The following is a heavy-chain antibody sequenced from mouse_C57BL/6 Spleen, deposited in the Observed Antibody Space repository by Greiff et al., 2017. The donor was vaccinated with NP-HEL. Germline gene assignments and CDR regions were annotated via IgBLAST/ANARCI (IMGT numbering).Heavy chain of an antibody. CDR3: ARSCPSGGYYGSSGYFDV. CDR1: GFNIKDYY. CDR2: IDPEDGET. V-gene: IGHV14-2*01. J-gene: IGHJ1*03. D-gene: IGHD1-1*01. Sequence: EVQLQQSGAELVKPGASVKLSCTASGFNIKDYYMHWVKQRTEQGLEWIGRIDPEDGETKYAPKFQGKATITADTSSNTAYLQLSSLTSEDTAVYYCARSCPSGGYYGSSGYFDVWGTGTTVTVSS.